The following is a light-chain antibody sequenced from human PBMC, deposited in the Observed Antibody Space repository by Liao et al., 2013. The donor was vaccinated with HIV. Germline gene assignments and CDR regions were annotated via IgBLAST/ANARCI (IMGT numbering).Light chain of an antibody. CDR1: KLGDKY. J-gene: IGLJ2*01. CDR3: QAWDSRADVV. CDR2: QDS. V-gene: IGLV3-1*01. Sequence: SYELTQPPSVSVSPGQTASITCSGDKLGDKYACWYQQKPGQSPVLVIYQDSKRPSGIPERFSGSNSGNTATLTISGTQAIDEADYFCQAWDSRADVVFGGGTKLTVL.